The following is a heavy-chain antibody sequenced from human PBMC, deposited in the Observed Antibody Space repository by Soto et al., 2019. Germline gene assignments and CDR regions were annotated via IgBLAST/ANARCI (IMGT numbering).Heavy chain of an antibody. V-gene: IGHV1-69*06. CDR1: GDIFDNYA. D-gene: IGHD5-12*01. J-gene: IGHJ5*02. Sequence: ASVKVSCKASGDIFDNYAISWVRQAPGQGLEWLGGLSPVIGTTHYAQIFQCRRTITADRSTMTTYMELSGLKSEDTAISFCAGDYRGYDPPLNRFDPWGQGTLVTVSS. CDR2: LSPVIGTT. CDR3: AGDYRGYDPPLNRFDP.